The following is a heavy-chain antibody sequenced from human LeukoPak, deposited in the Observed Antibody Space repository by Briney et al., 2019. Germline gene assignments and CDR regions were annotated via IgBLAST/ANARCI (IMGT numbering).Heavy chain of an antibody. CDR1: GFTFSSYA. CDR2: ISGSGAGT. V-gene: IGHV3-23*01. J-gene: IGHJ4*02. Sequence: AGGSLRLSCAVSGFTFSSYAMNWVRQAPGKGLEWVSGISGSGAGTYYADSVKGRFTISRDNSKNTLYLQMNSLRAEDTAVYYCAKMVREFYTISYYFDYWGQGTLVVVSS. D-gene: IGHD2-8*01. CDR3: AKMVREFYTISYYFDY.